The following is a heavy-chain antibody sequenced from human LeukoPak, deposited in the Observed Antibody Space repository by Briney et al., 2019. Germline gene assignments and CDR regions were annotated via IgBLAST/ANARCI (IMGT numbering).Heavy chain of an antibody. J-gene: IGHJ3*02. D-gene: IGHD3-9*01. V-gene: IGHV4-31*03. CDR1: GGSISSGGYY. CDR2: IYYSGST. CDR3: AREDPKWRYFDWSRRDDAFDI. Sequence: PSQTLSLICTVSGGSISSGGYYWSWIRQHPGKGLEWIGYIYYSGSTYYNPSLRSRVTISVDTSKNQFSLKLSSVTAADTAVYYCAREDPKWRYFDWSRRDDAFDIWGQGTMVTVSS.